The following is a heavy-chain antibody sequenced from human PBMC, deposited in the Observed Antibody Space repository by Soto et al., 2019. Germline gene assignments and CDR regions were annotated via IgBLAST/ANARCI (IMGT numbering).Heavy chain of an antibody. J-gene: IGHJ6*03. CDR1: GVTFSRYC. CDR3: ARAEDYYYYYYMDV. V-gene: IGHV3-7*01. CDR2: IKQDGSEK. Sequence: GGALRHSCAASGVTFSRYCMSWVRQAPGKGLEWVGNIKQDGSEKYYVEAVKGRFPISRDNAKNSLYLQMNSLRAEDTAVYYCARAEDYYYYYYMDVSGKGTTVLLSS.